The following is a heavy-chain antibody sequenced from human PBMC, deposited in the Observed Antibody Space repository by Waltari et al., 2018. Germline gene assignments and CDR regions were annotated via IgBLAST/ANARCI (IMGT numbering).Heavy chain of an antibody. J-gene: IGHJ3*02. CDR3: AKDMGAGATDAFDI. D-gene: IGHD1-26*01. CDR2: ICGSGGSI. Sequence: EVQLLESGGGLVQPGGSLILSCAASGFTFSSYAMSWVRQAPGKGLEWVSAICGSGGSIGYADSVKGRFTISRDNAKNSLYLQMNSLRAEDMALYYCAKDMGAGATDAFDIWGQGTMVTVSS. V-gene: IGHV3-23*01. CDR1: GFTFSSYA.